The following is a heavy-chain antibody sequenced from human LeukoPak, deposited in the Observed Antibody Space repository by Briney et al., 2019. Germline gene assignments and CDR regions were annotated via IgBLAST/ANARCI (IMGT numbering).Heavy chain of an antibody. CDR3: AKIYSSSWYVYFQH. CDR2: ISGSGGTT. Sequence: GGSLRLSCAASGLTFSSYAMSWVRQAPGKGVEWVSSISGSGGTTYYADSVKGRFTISRDNSKNTLYLQMNSLRAEDTAVYYCAKIYSSSWYVYFQHWGQGTLVTVSS. V-gene: IGHV3-23*01. D-gene: IGHD6-13*01. J-gene: IGHJ1*01. CDR1: GLTFSSYA.